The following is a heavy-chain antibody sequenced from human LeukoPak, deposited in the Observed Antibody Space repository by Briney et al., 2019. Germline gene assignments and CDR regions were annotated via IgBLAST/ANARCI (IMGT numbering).Heavy chain of an antibody. CDR3: ARFGSLREPIHDF. CDR2: IYYSGST. CDR1: GGSITSYY. Sequence: PSETLSLTCTVSGGSITSYYWSWNRQPPGKGLEWIGYIYYSGSTNYNPSLKSRVTISVDMSKNQFSLKLSSMTAADTAVYYCARFGSLREPIHDFWGQGTLVTVSS. V-gene: IGHV4-59*01. J-gene: IGHJ4*02. D-gene: IGHD3-16*01.